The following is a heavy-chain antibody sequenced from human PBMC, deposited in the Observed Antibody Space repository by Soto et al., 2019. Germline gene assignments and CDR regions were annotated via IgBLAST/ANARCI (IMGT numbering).Heavy chain of an antibody. CDR3: ARLARGYSYGFGPSFDY. Sequence: SETLSLTCTVSGGSISSGDYYWSWIRRPPGKGLEWIGYIYYGGSTYYNPSLKSRVTISVDTSKNQFSLKLSSVTAADTAVYYCARLARGYSYGFGPSFDYWGHGTLVTVSS. J-gene: IGHJ4*01. D-gene: IGHD5-18*01. CDR1: GGSISSGDYY. V-gene: IGHV4-30-4*01. CDR2: IYYGGST.